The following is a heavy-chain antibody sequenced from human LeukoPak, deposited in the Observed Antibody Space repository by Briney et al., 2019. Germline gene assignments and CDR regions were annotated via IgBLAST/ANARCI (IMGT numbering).Heavy chain of an antibody. CDR2: ISSSGGSK. CDR1: GFTFSDYY. CDR3: ARTVAGTVNY. J-gene: IGHJ4*02. Sequence: GGSPRLSCAASGFTFSDYYMSWIRQAPGKGLEWVSYISSSGGSKYYADSVKGRFTISRDNAKNSLYLQMNSLRAEDTAVYYCARTVAGTVNYWARGTLVTVSS. V-gene: IGHV3-11*01. D-gene: IGHD6-19*01.